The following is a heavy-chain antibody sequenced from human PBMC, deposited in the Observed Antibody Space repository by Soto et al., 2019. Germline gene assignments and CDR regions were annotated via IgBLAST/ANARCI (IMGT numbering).Heavy chain of an antibody. Sequence: SGPTLVNXTQTLTLTCTFSGFSLSTSGVGVGWIRQPPGKALEWLALIYWNDDKRYSPSLKSRLTITKDTSKNQVVLTMTNMDPVDTATYYCAHRPYDSYYYDSSGYTSPYYFDYWGQGTLVTVSS. J-gene: IGHJ4*02. D-gene: IGHD3-22*01. V-gene: IGHV2-5*01. CDR3: AHRPYDSYYYDSSGYTSPYYFDY. CDR1: GFSLSTSGVG. CDR2: IYWNDDK.